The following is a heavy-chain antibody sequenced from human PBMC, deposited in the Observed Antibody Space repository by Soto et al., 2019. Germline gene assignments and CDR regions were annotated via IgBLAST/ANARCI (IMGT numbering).Heavy chain of an antibody. D-gene: IGHD3-22*01. CDR1: GGSIRSSY. Sequence: SETLSLTCTVSGGSIRSSYCRGILQPPGRGLHWIGYIYYSRSTNSNPSLESRVTISVDTSKNQFSLKLSSVTAADTAVYFCARGWRYADSTGYYYVFDYWGQGTLVTVSS. V-gene: IGHV4-59*01. CDR2: IYYSRST. CDR3: ARGWRYADSTGYYYVFDY. J-gene: IGHJ4*02.